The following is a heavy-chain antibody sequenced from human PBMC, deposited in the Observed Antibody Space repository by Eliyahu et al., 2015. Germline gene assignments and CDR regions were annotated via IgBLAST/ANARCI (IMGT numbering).Heavy chain of an antibody. CDR3: TTDRGITVRPLFDS. D-gene: IGHD6-6*01. CDR2: IKNKVDGGTT. V-gene: IGHV3-15*05. J-gene: IGHJ4*02. Sequence: EVHLVESGGGXVKPGXSLRLFCTVSGFXFTDXYMGXVRQAPGEGLEWVGRIKNKVDGGTTDYAAPVKGRFTISRDDSKNTLYLQMNSLKTEDTAVYYCTTDRGITVRPLFDSWGQGTLVTVSS. CDR1: GFXFTDXY.